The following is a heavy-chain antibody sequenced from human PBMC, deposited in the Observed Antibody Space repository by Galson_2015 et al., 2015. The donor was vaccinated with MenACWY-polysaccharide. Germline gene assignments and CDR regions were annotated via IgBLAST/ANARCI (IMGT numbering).Heavy chain of an antibody. J-gene: IGHJ5*01. V-gene: IGHV3-7*01. CDR2: IKQDGSAE. CDR1: GLTFSHYW. CDR3: ARDNWVDY. Sequence: SLRLSRAASGLTFSHYWMSWVRQAPGQGLEWVANIKQDGSAEYYVDSVWGRFTISRDNVKNSVYLQMRSLRADETAVYYCARDNWVDYWGQGTLVTVSS.